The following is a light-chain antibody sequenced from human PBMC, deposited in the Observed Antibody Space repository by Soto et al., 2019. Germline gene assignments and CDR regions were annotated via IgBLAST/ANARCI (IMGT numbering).Light chain of an antibody. V-gene: IGLV1-44*01. Sequence: QAVVTQPPSASGTPGQRVTISCSGSNSNIGSDTVNWYQQFPGTAPKLLIYSNNRRPSGVPDRFSGSKSGTSASLAISGLQSDDEADYYCAAWDDSLNGPVFGGGTKLTVL. CDR3: AAWDDSLNGPV. CDR1: NSNIGSDT. J-gene: IGLJ2*01. CDR2: SNN.